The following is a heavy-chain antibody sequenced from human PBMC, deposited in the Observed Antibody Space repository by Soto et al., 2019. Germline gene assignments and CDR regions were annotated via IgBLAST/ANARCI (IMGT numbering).Heavy chain of an antibody. CDR3: AKDQSTGGNSDEFDY. V-gene: IGHV3-23*01. Sequence: PGGSLRLSCAASGFTFSSYAMSWVRQAPGKGLEWVSAISGSGGSTYYADSVKGRFTISRDNSKNTLYLQMNSLRAEDTAVYYCAKDQSTGGNSDEFDYWGQGTLVTVPQ. D-gene: IGHD4-4*01. CDR2: ISGSGGST. J-gene: IGHJ4*02. CDR1: GFTFSSYA.